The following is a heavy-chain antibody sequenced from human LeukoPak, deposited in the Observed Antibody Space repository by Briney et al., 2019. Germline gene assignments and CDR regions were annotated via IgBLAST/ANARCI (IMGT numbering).Heavy chain of an antibody. CDR1: GGSISTNSYY. Sequence: SETPSLTCTVSGGSISTNSYYWGWIRQTPGKGLEWIATIHYTWSTYYNPSLKSRVTISVDMSKNQFSLQLSSVTAADTAVYYCARHDSSVYYPGVNWFDPWGQGTLVTVSS. D-gene: IGHD3-22*01. V-gene: IGHV4-39*01. CDR3: ARHDSSVYYPGVNWFDP. CDR2: IHYTWST. J-gene: IGHJ5*02.